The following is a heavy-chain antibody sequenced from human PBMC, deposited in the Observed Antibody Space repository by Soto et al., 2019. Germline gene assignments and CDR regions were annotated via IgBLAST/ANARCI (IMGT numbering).Heavy chain of an antibody. J-gene: IGHJ6*02. CDR3: ARGGQDYGSGSYQYYYYYYGMDV. V-gene: IGHV3-48*02. CDR1: GFTFSSYS. Sequence: GGSLRLSCAASGFTFSSYSMNWVRQAPGKGLEWVSYISSSSSTIYYADSVKGRFTISRDNAKNSLYLQMNSLRDEDTAVYYCARGGQDYGSGSYQYYYYYYGMDVWGQGTTVTVSS. D-gene: IGHD3-10*01. CDR2: ISSSSSTI.